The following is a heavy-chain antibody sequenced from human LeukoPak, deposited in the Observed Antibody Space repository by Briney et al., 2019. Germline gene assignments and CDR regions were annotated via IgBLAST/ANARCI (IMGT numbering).Heavy chain of an antibody. J-gene: IGHJ5*02. CDR3: GRVQFQWFDP. CDR1: GFTFSSYA. D-gene: IGHD6-19*01. Sequence: GGSLRLSCAPSGFTFSSYAMHWVRQPPGKGLEWVSFIYRGGEAHYAASIKGTFTHPRDHSNKTPSLQINTLRAEDTAFYYRGRVQFQWFDPGGEGTQVTVS. V-gene: IGHV3-66*01. CDR2: IYRGGEA.